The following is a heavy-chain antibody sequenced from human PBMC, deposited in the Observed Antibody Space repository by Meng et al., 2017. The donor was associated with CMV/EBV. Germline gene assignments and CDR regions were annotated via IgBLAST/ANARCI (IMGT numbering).Heavy chain of an antibody. V-gene: IGHV1-46*01. CDR2: INPSGGST. CDR3: ARESSYDFSHDY. CDR1: VYTFTSYY. Sequence: QLQLFQPGAEVKKPGSSVKVSCKASVYTFTSYYMHGVRQAPGQGLEWMGIINPSGGSTSYAQKFQGRVTMTRDTSTSTVYMELSSLRSEDTAVYYCARESSYDFSHDYWGQGTLVTVPQ. D-gene: IGHD3-3*01. J-gene: IGHJ4*02.